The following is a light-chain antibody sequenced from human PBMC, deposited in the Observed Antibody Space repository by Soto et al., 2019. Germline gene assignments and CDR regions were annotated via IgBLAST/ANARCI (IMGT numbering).Light chain of an antibody. J-gene: IGLJ3*02. V-gene: IGLV2-23*01. Sequence: QSVLTQPASVSGSPGQSITISCTTTSSNARVSWFQHHPGKAPRLMIYEDTQRPSGVSNRLSGSKSGNTASLTITGLQAEDEADYYCSSYGGMAFGGGTKVTVL. CDR2: EDT. CDR3: SSYGGMA. CDR1: SSNAR.